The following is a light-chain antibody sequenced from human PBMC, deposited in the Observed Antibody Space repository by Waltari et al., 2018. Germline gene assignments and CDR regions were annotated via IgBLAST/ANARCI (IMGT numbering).Light chain of an antibody. CDR1: KIERQT. CDR2: EDK. Sequence: YVLPQPPSVSVTPRKTARIPCGGKKIERQTVHWYQQKPGQAPLLVVYEDKERLSGIPERFSGSNSGNPATLTISGVAAGDEADYYCQVWDRTGDHVIFGGGTKLTVL. CDR3: QVWDRTGDHVI. J-gene: IGLJ2*01. V-gene: IGLV3-21*03.